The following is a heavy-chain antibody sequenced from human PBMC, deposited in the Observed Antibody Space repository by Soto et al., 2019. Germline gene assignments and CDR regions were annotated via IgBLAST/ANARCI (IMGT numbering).Heavy chain of an antibody. V-gene: IGHV3-21*01. CDR3: QHSNSRFDP. CDR1: GFAFSSYF. D-gene: IGHD4-4*01. J-gene: IGHJ5*02. Sequence: EVQLVESGGGLVKPGGSLRRSCAASGFAFSSYFMSWVRQAPGKGLEWVSSITSSSSDIYYADSVKGRFTMSRDNAKNSLYLQMNSLRAEDTAVYYCQHSNSRFDPWGQGTLVTVSS. CDR2: ITSSSSDI.